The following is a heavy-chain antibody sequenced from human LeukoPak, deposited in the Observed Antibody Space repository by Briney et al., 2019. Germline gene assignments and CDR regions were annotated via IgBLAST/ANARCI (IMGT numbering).Heavy chain of an antibody. Sequence: KSSETLSLTCTVSGGSISSSSYYWGWIRQPPGKGLEWIGSIYYSGSTYYNPSLKSRVTISVDTSKNQFSLKLSSVTAADTAVYYCARVSSGRSLTNDYWGQGTLVTVSS. J-gene: IGHJ4*02. D-gene: IGHD2-15*01. CDR1: GGSISSSSYY. CDR3: ARVSSGRSLTNDY. CDR2: IYYSGST. V-gene: IGHV4-39*07.